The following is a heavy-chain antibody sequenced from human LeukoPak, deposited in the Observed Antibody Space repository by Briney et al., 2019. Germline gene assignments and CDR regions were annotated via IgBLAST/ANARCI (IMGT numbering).Heavy chain of an antibody. CDR3: AKDGDYYDSSGYYYVVYMDV. CDR2: ISGSGGST. V-gene: IGHV3-23*01. Sequence: GGSLRLSCAASGFTFSSYAMSWVRQAPGKGLEWVSAISGSGGSTYYADSVKGQFTISRDNSKNTLYLQMNSLRAEDTAVYYCAKDGDYYDSSGYYYVVYMDVWGKGTTVTVSS. CDR1: GFTFSSYA. D-gene: IGHD3-22*01. J-gene: IGHJ6*03.